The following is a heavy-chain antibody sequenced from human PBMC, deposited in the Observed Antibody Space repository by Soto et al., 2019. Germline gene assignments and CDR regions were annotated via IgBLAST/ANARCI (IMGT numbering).Heavy chain of an antibody. J-gene: IGHJ6*02. CDR2: IIPIFGTA. V-gene: IGHV1-69*06. CDR3: ANRGYDILTGQLTYYYGMDV. CDR1: GGTFSSYA. D-gene: IGHD3-9*01. Sequence: SVKVSCKASGGTFSSYAISWVRQAPGQGLEWMGGIIPIFGTANYAQKFQGRVTITADKSTSTAYMELSSLRSEDTAVYYCANRGYDILTGQLTYYYGMDVWGQGTTVTVSS.